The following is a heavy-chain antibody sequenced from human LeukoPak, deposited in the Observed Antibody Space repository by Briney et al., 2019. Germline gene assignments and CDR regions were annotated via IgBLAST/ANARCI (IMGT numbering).Heavy chain of an antibody. J-gene: IGHJ4*02. CDR1: GGSISSRGYY. CDR2: IYYSGIT. V-gene: IGHV4-39*07. CDR3: ARGPYDSSGYYFGFDY. D-gene: IGHD3-22*01. Sequence: PSETLSLTCTVSGGSISSRGYYWGWIRQPPGKGLEWIGSIYYSGITHNNPSLKSRVTISVDTSKNQFSLKLSSVTAADTAVYYCARGPYDSSGYYFGFDYWGQGTLVTVSS.